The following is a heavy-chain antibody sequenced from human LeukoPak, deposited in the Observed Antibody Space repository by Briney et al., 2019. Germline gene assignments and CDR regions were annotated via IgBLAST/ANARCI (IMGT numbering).Heavy chain of an antibody. J-gene: IGHJ3*02. CDR2: ISYDGSNK. V-gene: IGHV3-30-3*01. CDR1: GFTFSSYA. Sequence: GGSLRLSCAASGFTFSSYAMHWVRQAPGKGLEWVAVISYDGSNKYYADSVKGRFTISRDNSKNTLYLQMNSLRAEDTAVYYCARSPTWAAFDIWGQGTMVTVSS. D-gene: IGHD4-11*01. CDR3: ARSPTWAAFDI.